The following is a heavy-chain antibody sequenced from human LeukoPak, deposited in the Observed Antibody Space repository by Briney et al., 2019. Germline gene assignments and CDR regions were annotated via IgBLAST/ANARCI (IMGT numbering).Heavy chain of an antibody. J-gene: IGHJ3*02. V-gene: IGHV3-49*04. CDR3: TRDGRGSGYDAFDI. Sequence: GGSLRLSCAASGFTFSTYWMSWVRQAPGKGLEWVGFIRSKAYGGTTEYAASVKGRFTISRDDSKSIAYLQMNSLKTEDTAVYYCTRDGRGSGYDAFDIWGQGTMVTVSS. D-gene: IGHD3-22*01. CDR1: GFTFSTYW. CDR2: IRSKAYGGTT.